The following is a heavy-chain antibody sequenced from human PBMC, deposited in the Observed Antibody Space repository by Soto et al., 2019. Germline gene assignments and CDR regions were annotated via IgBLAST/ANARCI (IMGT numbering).Heavy chain of an antibody. CDR3: AKDGLRFLEWLLEAADAFDI. J-gene: IGHJ3*02. CDR1: GFTFSSYA. CDR2: ISGSGGST. V-gene: IGHV3-23*01. Sequence: GGSLRLSCAASGFTFSSYAMSWVRQAPGKGLEWVSAISGSGGSTYYADSVKGRFTISRDNSKNTLYLQMNSLRAEDTAVYYCAKDGLRFLEWLLEAADAFDIWGQATMVTVSS. D-gene: IGHD3-3*01.